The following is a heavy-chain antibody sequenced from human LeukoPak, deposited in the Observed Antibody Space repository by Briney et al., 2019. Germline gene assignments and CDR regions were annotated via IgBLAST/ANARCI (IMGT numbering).Heavy chain of an antibody. D-gene: IGHD6-6*01. CDR1: GGSISSSSYY. J-gene: IGHJ6*03. Sequence: SETLSLTCTVSGGSISSSSYYWGWIRQPPGKGLEWIGSIYYSGSTYYNPSLKSRVTISVDTSKNQFSLKLGSVTAADTAVYYCARRLSSIAARGYYYYMDVWGKGTTVTVSS. CDR3: ARRLSSIAARGYYYYMDV. CDR2: IYYSGST. V-gene: IGHV4-39*01.